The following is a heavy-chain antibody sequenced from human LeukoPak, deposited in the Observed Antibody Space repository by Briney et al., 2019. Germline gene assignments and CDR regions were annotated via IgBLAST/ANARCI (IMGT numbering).Heavy chain of an antibody. CDR1: GYSISSGYY. V-gene: IGHV4-38-2*02. CDR3: ARDTQPSDFDI. D-gene: IGHD1-1*01. J-gene: IGHJ3*02. Sequence: SETLSLTCTVSGYSISSGYYWGWIRQPPGKGLEWIGSIYHSGSTYYNPSLKSRVTISVDTSKNQFSLKLSSVTAADTAVYYCARDTQPSDFDIWSQGTMVTVSS. CDR2: IYHSGST.